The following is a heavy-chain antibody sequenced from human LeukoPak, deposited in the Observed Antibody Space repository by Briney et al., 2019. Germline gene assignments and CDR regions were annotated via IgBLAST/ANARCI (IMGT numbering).Heavy chain of an antibody. J-gene: IGHJ4*02. CDR2: ISDDGRNK. V-gene: IGHV3-30*18. D-gene: IGHD6-13*01. Sequence: GGSLRLSCAASGFTFNNYGMHYVREAPGKGLEWVAVISDDGRNKNYADSVKGRFTIPRDNSNNTLYLQMNSLRAEDTSVYYCAKDRETTASGTFDYWGQGTLVTVSS. CDR1: GFTFNNYG. CDR3: AKDRETTASGTFDY.